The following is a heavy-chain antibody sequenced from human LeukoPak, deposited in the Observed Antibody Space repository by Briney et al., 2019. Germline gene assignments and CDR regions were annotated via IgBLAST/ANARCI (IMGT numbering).Heavy chain of an antibody. CDR3: ARAPWGIQPFDY. CDR1: GDSISSGGHF. D-gene: IGHD3-16*01. Sequence: PSETLSLTCTVSGDSISSGGHFWSWIRQPPGKGLEWIGYIYYSGSTNYNPSLKSRVTISVDASKNQFSLKLSSVTAADTAVYYCARAPWGIQPFDYWGQGTLVTVSS. J-gene: IGHJ4*02. CDR2: IYYSGST. V-gene: IGHV4-61*08.